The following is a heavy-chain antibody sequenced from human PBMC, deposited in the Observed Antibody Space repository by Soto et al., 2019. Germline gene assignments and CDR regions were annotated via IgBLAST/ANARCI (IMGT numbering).Heavy chain of an antibody. CDR2: ISGDDTGT. D-gene: IGHD3-9*01. CDR3: AKGPTLNGYSYNSYLDN. CDR1: GFTFSDYA. Sequence: GGSLRLSCTASGFTFSDYAMSWVRLAPGKGLQWLSAISGDDTGTYFADSVKGRFTVSRDNSKNTVFLQMNSLRAEDTAVYYCAKGPTLNGYSYNSYLDNWGQGTLVTVSS. V-gene: IGHV3-23*01. J-gene: IGHJ4*02.